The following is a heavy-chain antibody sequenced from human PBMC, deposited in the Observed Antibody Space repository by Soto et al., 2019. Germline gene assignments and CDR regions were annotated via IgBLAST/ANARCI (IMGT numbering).Heavy chain of an antibody. CDR1: GFTFNIYG. V-gene: IGHV3-30*18. J-gene: IGHJ4*02. CDR2: ILYDGSKK. CDR3: AKGDGRNSVEY. Sequence: GGSLRLSRAASGFTFNIYGMNWLRQAPGKGLEWVALILYDGSKKYYTDSVKSRFTISIDNSKNTLYLQMNSLTAEDTAVYYCAKGDGRNSVEYWGQGTLVTVSS. D-gene: IGHD2-21*01.